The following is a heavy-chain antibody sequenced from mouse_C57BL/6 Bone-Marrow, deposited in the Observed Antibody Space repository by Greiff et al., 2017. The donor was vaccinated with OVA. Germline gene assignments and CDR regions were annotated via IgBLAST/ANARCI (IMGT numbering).Heavy chain of an antibody. CDR2: IYPGDGDT. Sequence: VKLQQSGPELVKPGASVKISCKASGYAFSSSWMNWVKQRPGKGLEWIGRIYPGDGDTNYNGKFKGQATLTADKSSSTAYMQLSSLTSEDSAVYFCARDGGYDWFAYWGQGTLVTVSA. CDR1: GYAFSSSW. D-gene: IGHD2-2*01. V-gene: IGHV1-82*01. J-gene: IGHJ3*01. CDR3: ARDGGYDWFAY.